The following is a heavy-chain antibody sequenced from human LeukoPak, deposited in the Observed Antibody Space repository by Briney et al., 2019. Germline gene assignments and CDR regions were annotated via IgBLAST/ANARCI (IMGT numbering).Heavy chain of an antibody. CDR3: ARDPYSGAYGDTYYYYMDV. J-gene: IGHJ6*03. CDR2: ITTSSSYT. Sequence: GGTLRLSCAASGFTFSSYGMSWVRQTPGKGLEWISSITTSSSYTFYADSVKGRFTISRDNARNSLYLQMNSLTAEDTAVYYCARDPYSGAYGDTYYYYMDVWGKGTTVTISS. V-gene: IGHV3-21*01. CDR1: GFTFSSYG. D-gene: IGHD1-26*01.